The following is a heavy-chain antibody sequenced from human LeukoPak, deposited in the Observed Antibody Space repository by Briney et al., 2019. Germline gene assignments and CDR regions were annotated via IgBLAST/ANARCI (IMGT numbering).Heavy chain of an antibody. CDR3: AKDPPTVVSNAFHI. J-gene: IGHJ3*02. D-gene: IGHD4-11*01. V-gene: IGHV3-23*01. Sequence: GESLTLSCAASGFTVSTYVMNWVRQAPGKGLEWVSSISGSGGTTYYADSVKGRFTISRDNSKNTLYLQMNSLRGDDTAVYSCAKDPPTVVSNAFHIWGQGTMVTVS. CDR2: ISGSGGTT. CDR1: GFTVSTYV.